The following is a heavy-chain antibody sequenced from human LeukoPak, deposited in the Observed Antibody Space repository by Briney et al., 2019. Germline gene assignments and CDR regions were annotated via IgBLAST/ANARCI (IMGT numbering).Heavy chain of an antibody. Sequence: SETLSLTCTVSGGSISSSSYYWGWIRQPPGKGLEWIGSIYYSGSTYYNPSLKSRVTISVDTSKNQFSLKLSSVTAADTAVYYCARGGRSYYNTGYNWFDPWGQGTLVTVSS. J-gene: IGHJ5*02. V-gene: IGHV4-39*07. CDR3: ARGGRSYYNTGYNWFDP. D-gene: IGHD3-10*01. CDR2: IYYSGST. CDR1: GGSISSSSYY.